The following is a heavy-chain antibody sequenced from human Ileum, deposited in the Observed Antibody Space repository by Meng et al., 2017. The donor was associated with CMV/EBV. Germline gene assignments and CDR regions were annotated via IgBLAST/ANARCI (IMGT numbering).Heavy chain of an antibody. Sequence: SISRGAYYWAWVRRSAEKGLEWIGCIQYIWRSYYSPSLKCRITISIDTSKNQFSRRLTSVTAADAAVYYCARTEDCSSARCYTGFDPWGQGTLVTVSS. J-gene: IGHJ5*02. CDR3: ARTEDCSSARCYTGFDP. V-gene: IGHV4-30-4*05. CDR1: SISRGAYY. CDR2: IQYIWRS. D-gene: IGHD2-2*01.